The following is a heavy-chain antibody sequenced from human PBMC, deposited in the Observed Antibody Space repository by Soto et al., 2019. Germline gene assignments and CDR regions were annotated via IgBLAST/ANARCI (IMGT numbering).Heavy chain of an antibody. CDR1: GGSISSYF. CDR3: ARDSQWVLRDYFDY. CDR2: MYSSGNT. Sequence: SETLSLTCTISGGSISSYFWTWVRQPAGKGLEWIGRMYSSGNTNYNPSLKSRVTMSVDRSRNQFSLELSSVTAADTAVYYCARDSQWVLRDYFDYWGQGTMVTVSS. D-gene: IGHD1-26*01. J-gene: IGHJ4*02. V-gene: IGHV4-4*07.